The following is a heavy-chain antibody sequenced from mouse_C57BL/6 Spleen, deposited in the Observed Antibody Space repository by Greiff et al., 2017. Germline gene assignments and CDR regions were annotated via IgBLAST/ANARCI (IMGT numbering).Heavy chain of an antibody. CDR3: ARDQDYYGSTIFDY. CDR1: GFTFSSYA. CDR2: ISDGGSYT. J-gene: IGHJ2*01. V-gene: IGHV5-4*01. Sequence: EVQVVESGGGLVKPGGSLKLSCAASGFTFSSYAMSWVRQTPEKRLEWVATISDGGSYTYYPDNVKGRFTISRDNAKNNLYLQMSHLKSEDTAMYYCARDQDYYGSTIFDYWGQGTTLTVSS. D-gene: IGHD1-1*01.